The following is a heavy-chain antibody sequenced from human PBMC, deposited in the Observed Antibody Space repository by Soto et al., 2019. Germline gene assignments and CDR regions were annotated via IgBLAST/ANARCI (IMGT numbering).Heavy chain of an antibody. CDR3: AVYSSSSGYYYGMDV. Sequence: SLKISCKGSGYSFTSYWIGWLRQMPGKGLEWMGIIYPGDSDTRYSPSFQGQVTISADKSISTAYLQWSSLKASDTAMYYCAVYSSSSGYYYGMDVWGQGTTVTVS. V-gene: IGHV5-51*01. CDR1: GYSFTSYW. CDR2: IYPGDSDT. J-gene: IGHJ6*02. D-gene: IGHD6-6*01.